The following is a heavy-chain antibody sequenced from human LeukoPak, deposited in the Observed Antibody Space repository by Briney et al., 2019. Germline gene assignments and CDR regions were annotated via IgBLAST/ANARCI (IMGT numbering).Heavy chain of an antibody. CDR2: IYYSGST. Sequence: SETLSLTCTVPGGSISSSSYYWGWIRQPPGKGLEWIGSIYYSGSTYYNPSLKSRVTISVDTSKNQFSLKLSSVTAADTAVYYCARHDDIVVVPAATVAFDYWGQGTLVTVSS. CDR1: GGSISSSSYY. V-gene: IGHV4-39*01. J-gene: IGHJ4*02. D-gene: IGHD2-2*01. CDR3: ARHDDIVVVPAATVAFDY.